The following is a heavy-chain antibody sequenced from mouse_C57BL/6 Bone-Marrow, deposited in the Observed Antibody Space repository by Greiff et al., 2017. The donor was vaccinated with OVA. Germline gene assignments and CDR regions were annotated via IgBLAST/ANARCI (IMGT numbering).Heavy chain of an antibody. D-gene: IGHD1-1*01. J-gene: IGHJ4*01. CDR2: INPSTGGT. Sequence: EVQLQQSGPELVKPGASVKISCTASGYSFTGYYMNWVKQSPEKSLEWIGEINPSTGGTTYNQKFKAKATLTVDKSSSTAYMQLKSLTSEDAAVYYCARRGRGMDYWGQGTSVTVSS. CDR1: GYSFTGYY. V-gene: IGHV1-42*01. CDR3: ARRGRGMDY.